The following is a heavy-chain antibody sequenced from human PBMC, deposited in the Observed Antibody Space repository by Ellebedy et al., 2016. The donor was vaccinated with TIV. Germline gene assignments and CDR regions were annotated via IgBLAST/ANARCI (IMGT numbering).Heavy chain of an antibody. V-gene: IGHV1-18*04. J-gene: IGHJ4*02. CDR2: VSGYNGDT. D-gene: IGHD3-3*01. CDR3: ARAPSSGHSPFWY. Sequence: ASVKVSCXASGYSFTNYGISWVRPAPAQGLEWVGWVSGYNGDTNYAQKLQGRVTMTTDTSTSTAYMELRSLRSDDTAVYYCARAPSSGHSPFWYWGQGTLVTVSS. CDR1: GYSFTNYG.